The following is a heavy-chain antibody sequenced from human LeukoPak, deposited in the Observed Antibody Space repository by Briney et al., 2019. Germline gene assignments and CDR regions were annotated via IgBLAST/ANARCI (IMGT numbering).Heavy chain of an antibody. Sequence: GGSLRLSCAASGFTFRSYAMSWVRQAPGKGLEWVSAISGSGGSTYYADSVKGRFTISRDNSKNTLYLQMNSLRAEDTAVYYCAKRGRYTSYYFDYWGQGTLVTVSS. CDR2: ISGSGGST. CDR1: GFTFRSYA. V-gene: IGHV3-23*01. CDR3: AKRGRYTSYYFDY. J-gene: IGHJ4*02. D-gene: IGHD1-26*01.